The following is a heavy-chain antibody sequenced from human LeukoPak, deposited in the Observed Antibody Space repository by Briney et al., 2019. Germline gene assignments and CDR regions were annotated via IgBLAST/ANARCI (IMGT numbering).Heavy chain of an antibody. J-gene: IGHJ4*02. D-gene: IGHD3-10*01. Sequence: GGSLRHSCAASGFTFSSYGTHWVRQAPGKGLEWVAFIRYDGSNKYYADSVKGRFTISRDNSKNTLYLQMNSLRAEDTAVYYCAKDHYYGSGSYYFDYWGQGTLVTVSS. CDR1: GFTFSSYG. CDR3: AKDHYYGSGSYYFDY. CDR2: IRYDGSNK. V-gene: IGHV3-30*02.